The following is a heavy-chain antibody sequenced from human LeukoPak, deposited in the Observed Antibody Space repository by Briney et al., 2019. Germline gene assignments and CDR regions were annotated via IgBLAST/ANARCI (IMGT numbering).Heavy chain of an antibody. J-gene: IGHJ4*02. CDR1: GFTFSGSA. CDR3: TRLTSIAVAGNY. Sequence: GGSLRLSCAAFGFTFSGSAMHWVRQASGKGLEWVGRIRSKANSYATAYAASVKGRFTISRDDSKNTAYLQMNSLKTEDTAVYYCTRLTSIAVAGNYWGQGTLVTVSS. V-gene: IGHV3-73*01. D-gene: IGHD6-19*01. CDR2: IRSKANSYAT.